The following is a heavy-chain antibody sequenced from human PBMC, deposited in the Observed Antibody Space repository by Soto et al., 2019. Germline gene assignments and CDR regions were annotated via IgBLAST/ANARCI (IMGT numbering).Heavy chain of an antibody. CDR2: INHSGST. CDR1: GGSFSGYY. D-gene: IGHD4-17*01. CDR3: ARAYGGNSGVFDY. J-gene: IGHJ4*02. V-gene: IGHV4-34*01. Sequence: QVQLQHWGAGLLKPSETLSLTCAVYGGSFSGYYWSWIRQPPGKGLEWIGEINHSGSTNYNPSLKSRVTISVDTSKNQFSLKLSSVTAADTAVYYCARAYGGNSGVFDYWGQGTLVTVSS.